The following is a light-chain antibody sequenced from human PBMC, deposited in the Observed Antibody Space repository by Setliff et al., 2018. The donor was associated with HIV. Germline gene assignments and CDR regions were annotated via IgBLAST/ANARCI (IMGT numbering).Light chain of an antibody. Sequence: QSALTQPASVSGSPGQSITISCTGTSSDVGGYSHVSWYQQHPGKAPKLIIYEVSNRPSGVSNRFSGSKSGYTASLTISGLQAEDEADYYCSSYAITNTLPFGTGTKGTVL. J-gene: IGLJ1*01. CDR2: EVS. CDR1: SSDVGGYSH. V-gene: IGLV2-14*01. CDR3: SSYAITNTLP.